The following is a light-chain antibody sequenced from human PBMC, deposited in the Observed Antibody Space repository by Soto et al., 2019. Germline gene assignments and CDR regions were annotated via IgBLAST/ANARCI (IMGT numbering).Light chain of an antibody. CDR3: QQYNNWPLT. V-gene: IGKV3-15*01. CDR1: QSVSSN. CDR2: GAS. Sequence: EIVMTQSPATLSVSPGERATLSCRASQSVSSNLAWYHQKPGQAPRLLIYGASTRDTGIPARFSGSGSGTEFTLTISSLQSEDFAVYYCQQYNNWPLTFGGGTKVEIK. J-gene: IGKJ4*01.